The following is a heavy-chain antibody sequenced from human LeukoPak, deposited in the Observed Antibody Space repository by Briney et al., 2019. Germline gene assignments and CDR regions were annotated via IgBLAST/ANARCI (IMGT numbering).Heavy chain of an antibody. J-gene: IGHJ4*02. CDR3: ARINGQRISIDY. D-gene: IGHD2-15*01. V-gene: IGHV3-48*03. Sequence: PGGSLRLSCLASGFTFNNFEITWVRQAPGKGLEWVSYISRSGGATYYAESMKGRFTISRDNAKNSVFLQMNGLRPSDTSVYYCARINGQRISIDYWGQGTLVTVSS. CDR2: ISRSGGAT. CDR1: GFTFNNFE.